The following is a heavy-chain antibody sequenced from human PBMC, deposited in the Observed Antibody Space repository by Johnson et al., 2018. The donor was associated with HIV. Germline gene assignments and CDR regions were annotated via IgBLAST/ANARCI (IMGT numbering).Heavy chain of an antibody. CDR1: GFTFSSYW. J-gene: IGHJ3*02. CDR2: INSDGSST. Sequence: VQLVESGGGLVQPGGSLRLSCAASGFTFSSYWMHWVRQAPGKGLVWVSRINSDGSSTSYADSVKARFMISRDNAKNSLYLQMNSLRVEDTALYYCVRVGGNGNYFFDPFDMWGQGTMVTVSS. V-gene: IGHV3-74*02. D-gene: IGHD1-26*01. CDR3: VRVGGNGNYFFDPFDM.